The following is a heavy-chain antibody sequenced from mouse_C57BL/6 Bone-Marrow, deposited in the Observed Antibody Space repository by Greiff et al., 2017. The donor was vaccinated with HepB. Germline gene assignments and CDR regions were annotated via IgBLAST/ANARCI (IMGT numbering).Heavy chain of an antibody. CDR1: GFTFTDYY. V-gene: IGHV7-3*01. J-gene: IGHJ3*01. D-gene: IGHD2-3*01. CDR2: IRNKANGYTT. Sequence: EVKLVESGGGLVQPGGSLSLSCAASGFTFTDYYMSWVRQPPGKALEWLGFIRNKANGYTTEYSVSVKGRFTISRDNSQSILYLQMNALRAEDSATYCCARYFVQYDGYSFSYWGQGTLVTVSA. CDR3: ARYFVQYDGYSFSY.